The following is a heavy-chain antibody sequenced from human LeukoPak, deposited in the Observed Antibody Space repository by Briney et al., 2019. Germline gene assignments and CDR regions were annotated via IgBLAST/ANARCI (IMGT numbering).Heavy chain of an antibody. V-gene: IGHV4-39*07. CDR1: GGSISTSSYY. D-gene: IGHD3-22*01. Sequence: SETLSLTCTVSGGSISTSSYYRGWVRQPPGKGLEWIGNIFYSGSTYYSPSLKSRVTISLDTSRNQFSLKLNSVTAADTAVYYCARSDRYYYDSSGYYGDAFDIWGQGTMVTVSS. CDR2: IFYSGST. CDR3: ARSDRYYYDSSGYYGDAFDI. J-gene: IGHJ3*02.